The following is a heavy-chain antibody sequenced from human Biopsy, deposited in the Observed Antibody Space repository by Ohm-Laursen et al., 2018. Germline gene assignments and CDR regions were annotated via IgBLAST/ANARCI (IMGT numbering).Heavy chain of an antibody. CDR3: ARVRGGFLEWFDY. CDR1: RDSISNYY. J-gene: IGHJ5*01. CDR2: IYYSGTT. D-gene: IGHD3-3*01. Sequence: SETLSLTCTVSRDSISNYYRTWIRQPPGKGLEWIASIYYSGTTNKNPSLKSRVTISVDTSKRQFYLELSSVTAADTAIYYCARVRGGFLEWFDYWGQGTLITVSS. V-gene: IGHV4-59*01.